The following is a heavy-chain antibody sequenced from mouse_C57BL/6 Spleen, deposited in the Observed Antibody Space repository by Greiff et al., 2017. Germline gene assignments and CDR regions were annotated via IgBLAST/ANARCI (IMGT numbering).Heavy chain of an antibody. CDR1: GYTFTSYG. CDR3: ARTDYYGSSPYAMDY. Sequence: VKLMESGAELARPGASVKLSCKSSGYTFTSYGISWVTQSTGQGLEWIGEIYPRSGNTYYNEKFKGKATLTADKSSSTAYMELRSLTSADSAVYFCARTDYYGSSPYAMDYWGQGTSVTVSS. CDR2: IYPRSGNT. D-gene: IGHD1-1*01. J-gene: IGHJ4*01. V-gene: IGHV1-81*01.